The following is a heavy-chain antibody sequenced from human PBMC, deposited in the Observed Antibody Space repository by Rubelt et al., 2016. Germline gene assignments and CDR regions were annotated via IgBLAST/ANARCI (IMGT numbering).Heavy chain of an antibody. D-gene: IGHD5-24*01. CDR3: ARHPGWLQPCDY. CDR1: GGSISSSSHY. J-gene: IGHJ4*02. Sequence: QLQVQESGPGLVKASETLSLTCTVSGGSISSSSHYWGWIRQPPGKGLEWIGSIFYSESTYYNPSLKSRVTISVDTSKNQFSLKLGSVTAADTAVYYCARHPGWLQPCDYWGQGTLVTVSS. V-gene: IGHV4-39*01. CDR2: IFYSEST.